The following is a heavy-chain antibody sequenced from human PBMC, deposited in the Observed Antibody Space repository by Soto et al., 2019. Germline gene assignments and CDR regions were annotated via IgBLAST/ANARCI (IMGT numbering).Heavy chain of an antibody. Sequence: QVQLQESGPGLVKPSQTLSLTCTVSGGSISSGDYYWSWIRQPPGKGLEWIGYIYYSGSTYYNPSLKSRVTISVDTSKNQFPLQLSSVTAGDTAVYYCARSGFRVRGVIIGIFDYWGQGTLVTVSS. CDR2: IYYSGST. CDR3: ARSGFRVRGVIIGIFDY. CDR1: GGSISSGDYY. D-gene: IGHD3-10*01. J-gene: IGHJ4*02. V-gene: IGHV4-30-4*01.